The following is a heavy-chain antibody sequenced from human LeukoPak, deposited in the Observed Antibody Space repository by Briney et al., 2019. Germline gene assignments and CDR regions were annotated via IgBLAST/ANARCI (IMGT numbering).Heavy chain of an antibody. Sequence: QTGGSLRLSCAASGFTFSSYSINWIRQAPGKGLEWLSYIGTSGSTIYYADSVKGRFTISRDNARDSLYLQMNSLRAEDTAVYYCARGSPNFDPWGQGTLVTVSS. J-gene: IGHJ5*02. V-gene: IGHV3-48*01. CDR1: GFTFSSYS. CDR3: ARGSPNFDP. CDR2: IGTSGSTI.